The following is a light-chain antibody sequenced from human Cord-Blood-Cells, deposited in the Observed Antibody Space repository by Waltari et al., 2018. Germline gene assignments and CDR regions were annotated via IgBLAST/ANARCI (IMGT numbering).Light chain of an antibody. Sequence: EIVLTQSPATLSLSPGERATLSYRASQSVSSYLAWYQQKPGQAPRLLIYDASNRATGIPARFSGSGSGTDFTLTISSLEPEDCAVYYCQQRSNWYTFGQGTKLEIK. CDR1: QSVSSY. J-gene: IGKJ2*01. CDR3: QQRSNWYT. V-gene: IGKV3-11*01. CDR2: DAS.